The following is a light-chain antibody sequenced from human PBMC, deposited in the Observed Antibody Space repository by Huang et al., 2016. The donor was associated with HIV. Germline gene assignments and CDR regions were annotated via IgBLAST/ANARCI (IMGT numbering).Light chain of an antibody. V-gene: IGKV1-39*01. J-gene: IGKJ3*01. CDR1: QNIRTY. CDR2: GAT. CDR3: QQSYGSPYT. Sequence: DIQMTQSPSSLSASVGDRVTIGCRASQNIRTYVNWYQQKAGKAPKLLIYGATNLQSGVPSRFSGRGSGTDFTLTIKSLQPEDFATYICQQSYGSPYTFGPGSKVDTK.